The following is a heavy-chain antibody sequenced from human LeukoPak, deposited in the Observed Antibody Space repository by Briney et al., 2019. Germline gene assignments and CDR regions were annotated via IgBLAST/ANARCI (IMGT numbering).Heavy chain of an antibody. Sequence: PGGSLRLSCAASGFTFSTYWMHWVRQAPGKGLEWVSRLSPDGSSSIYADSVKGRFTVPRDNAKNTLYLQMNSLRADDTAVYYCTRSPSLGGSYWGFDYWGQGTLLTVSS. D-gene: IGHD1-26*01. V-gene: IGHV3-74*01. CDR1: GFTFSTYW. CDR3: TRSPSLGGSYWGFDY. J-gene: IGHJ4*02. CDR2: LSPDGSSS.